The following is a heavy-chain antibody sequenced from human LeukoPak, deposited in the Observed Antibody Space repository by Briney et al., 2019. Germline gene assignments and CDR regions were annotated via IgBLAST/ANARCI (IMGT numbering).Heavy chain of an antibody. CDR2: INHSGST. D-gene: IGHD3-22*01. J-gene: IGHJ4*02. V-gene: IGHV4-34*01. CDR1: GGSFSGYY. Sequence: SETLSLTCAVYGGSFSGYYWSWIRQPPGKGLEWIGEINHSGSTNYNPSLKSRVTISVDTSKNQFSLKLSSVTAADTAVYYCARRPKPRYYYDSSGYYGEFDYWGQGTLVTVSS. CDR3: ARRPKPRYYYDSSGYYGEFDY.